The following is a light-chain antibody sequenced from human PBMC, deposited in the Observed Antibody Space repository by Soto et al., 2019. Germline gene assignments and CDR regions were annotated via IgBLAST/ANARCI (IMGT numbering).Light chain of an antibody. CDR2: DDS. V-gene: IGLV3-21*02. CDR1: DIGSIS. J-gene: IGLJ2*01. Sequence: SYELTQPPSVSVAPGQTARVTCEGDDIGSISVNWYQLKPAQAPVLVVYDDSARPSEIPERFSGSNAGNAATLTISRVEAGDEADYYCAAWDDSLNGPLFGGGTKLTVL. CDR3: AAWDDSLNGPL.